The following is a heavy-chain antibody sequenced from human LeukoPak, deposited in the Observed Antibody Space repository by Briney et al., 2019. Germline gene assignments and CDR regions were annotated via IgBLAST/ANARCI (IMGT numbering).Heavy chain of an antibody. Sequence: PGGSLRLSCAASGFTFSSYGMHWVRQTPGKGLEWVAFIRYDGSNKYYADSVKGRFTISRDNSKNTLYLQMNSLRAEDTAVYYCAKAVVVIASLPDWFDPWGQGTLVTVSS. D-gene: IGHD2-21*01. CDR1: GFTFSSYG. CDR2: IRYDGSNK. CDR3: AKAVVVIASLPDWFDP. V-gene: IGHV3-30*02. J-gene: IGHJ5*02.